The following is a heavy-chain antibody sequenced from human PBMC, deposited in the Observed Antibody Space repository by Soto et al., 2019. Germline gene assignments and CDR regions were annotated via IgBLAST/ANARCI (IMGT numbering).Heavy chain of an antibody. V-gene: IGHV4-31*03. J-gene: IGHJ4*02. CDR1: GGSISSGGYY. CDR2: IYYSGST. CDR3: ARVVGYYDSSGYWKYFGY. Sequence: QVQLQESGPGLVKPSQTLSLTCTVSGGSISSGGYYWSWIRQHPGKGLEWIGYIYYSGSTYYNPSLKSRVTISVDTSKNQFARKLSSVTGADTSVYYCARVVGYYDSSGYWKYFGYWGQGTLVTVSS. D-gene: IGHD3-22*01.